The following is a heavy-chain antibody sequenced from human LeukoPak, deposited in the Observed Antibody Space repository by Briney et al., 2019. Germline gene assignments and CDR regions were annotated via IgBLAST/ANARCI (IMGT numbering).Heavy chain of an antibody. D-gene: IGHD1-26*01. Sequence: GGSLRLSCAASGFTFSSYWMNWARQAPGKGLEWVASINHNGNVSYYVDSVKGRFTISRDNAKNSLYLQMSNLRAEDTAVYFCTTESPTVGNFGLWGQGTLVTVSS. J-gene: IGHJ4*02. CDR3: TTESPTVGNFGL. CDR2: INHNGNVS. CDR1: GFTFSSYW. V-gene: IGHV3-7*03.